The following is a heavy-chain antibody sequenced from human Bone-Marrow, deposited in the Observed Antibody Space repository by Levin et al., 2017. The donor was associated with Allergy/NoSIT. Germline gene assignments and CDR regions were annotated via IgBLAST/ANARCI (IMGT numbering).Heavy chain of an antibody. Sequence: GESLKISCAASGFTFSDYGMHWVRQTPGKELEWVTIISYDGSNKYYADSVKGRFTISRDNSKNTLLLQMDSLKPEDTAVYYCAKAGGYCSGGRCYSNYWGQGTLVTVSS. CDR3: AKAGGYCSGGRCYSNY. CDR2: ISYDGSNK. J-gene: IGHJ4*02. V-gene: IGHV3-30*18. CDR1: GFTFSDYG. D-gene: IGHD2-15*01.